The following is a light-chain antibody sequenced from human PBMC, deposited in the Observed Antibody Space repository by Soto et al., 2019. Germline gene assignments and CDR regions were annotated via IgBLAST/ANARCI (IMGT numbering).Light chain of an antibody. CDR3: QQYNSSPWT. V-gene: IGKV1-5*01. Sequence: DTQMTQSPSTLSASVGDRFTITCRSSQSIGKYLAWYPHIPGKAPKFLIHDAASLESGVPLRFSGSGSGTEFTLIISSLQPDDLATYYGQQYNSSPWTFGQGTNV. J-gene: IGKJ1*01. CDR2: DAA. CDR1: QSIGKY.